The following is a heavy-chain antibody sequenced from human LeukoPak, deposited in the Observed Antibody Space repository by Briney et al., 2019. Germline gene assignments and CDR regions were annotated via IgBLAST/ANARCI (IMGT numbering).Heavy chain of an antibody. J-gene: IGHJ4*02. CDR2: INPSGGST. V-gene: IGHV1-46*01. CDR1: GYTFTSYY. D-gene: IGHD1-14*01. Sequence: ASVKVSCKASGYTFTSYYMHWVRRAPGQGLEWMGIINPSGGSTSYAQKFQGRVTMTRDTSTSTVYMELSSLRSEDTAVYYCARAGTTGLYIVTSSSFPFDYWGQGTLVTVSS. CDR3: ARAGTTGLYIVTSSSFPFDY.